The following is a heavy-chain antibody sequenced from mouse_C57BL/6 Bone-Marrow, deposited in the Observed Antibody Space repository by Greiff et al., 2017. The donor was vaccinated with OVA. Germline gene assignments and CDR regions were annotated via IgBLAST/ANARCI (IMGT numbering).Heavy chain of an antibody. CDR2: IYPRSGNT. CDR3: ARRGYYGRGYFDV. J-gene: IGHJ1*03. CDR1: GYTFTSYG. Sequence: QVQLKQSGAELARPGASVKLSCKASGYTFTSYGISWVKQRTGQGLEWIGEIYPRSGNTYYNEKFKGKATLTADKSSSTAYMELRSRTSEDSAVYFCARRGYYGRGYFDVWGTGTTVTVSS. D-gene: IGHD1-1*01. V-gene: IGHV1-81*01.